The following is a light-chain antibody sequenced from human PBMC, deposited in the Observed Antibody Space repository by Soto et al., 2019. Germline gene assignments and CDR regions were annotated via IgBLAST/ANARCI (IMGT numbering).Light chain of an antibody. CDR3: QQSYGTPIT. J-gene: IGKJ5*01. Sequence: DSQMTQTPSSLSASVVDRVTITCRASQSFSRYLNWYQQKPVKAPNLLIYVASSLQSEVPSRFSGSGSGTDFTLTITSLQPEDFATYYCQQSYGTPITFGHGTRLEIK. CDR2: VAS. CDR1: QSFSRY. V-gene: IGKV1-39*01.